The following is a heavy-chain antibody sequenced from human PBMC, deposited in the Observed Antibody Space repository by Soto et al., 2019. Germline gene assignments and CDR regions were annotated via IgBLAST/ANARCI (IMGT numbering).Heavy chain of an antibody. Sequence: EVQLVESGGGLVKPGGSLRLSCAASGFTFSSYTMNWVRQAPGKGLEWVSSITCSSSFIYYADSVKGRFTISRDNAKNSLYLQMNSLRAEDTAVYFCARDISEGFYWGQGTLVTVSS. CDR2: ITCSSSFI. D-gene: IGHD3-3*02. CDR1: GFTFSSYT. CDR3: ARDISEGFY. V-gene: IGHV3-21*01. J-gene: IGHJ4*02.